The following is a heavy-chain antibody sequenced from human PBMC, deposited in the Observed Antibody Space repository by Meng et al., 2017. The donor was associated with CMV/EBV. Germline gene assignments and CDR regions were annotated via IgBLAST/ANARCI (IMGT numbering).Heavy chain of an antibody. CDR3: ARESTGDWFDP. J-gene: IGHJ5*02. Sequence: EVQLVDVGGGLGMPGGSRGLSFAASGFTFSSYIMNWVRQAPGKGLEWVSSISSSSSYIYYADSVKGRFTISRDNAKNSLYLQMNSLRAEDTAVYYCARESTGDWFDPWGQGTLVTVSS. CDR2: ISSSSSYI. D-gene: IGHD7-27*01. V-gene: IGHV3-21*01. CDR1: GFTFSSYI.